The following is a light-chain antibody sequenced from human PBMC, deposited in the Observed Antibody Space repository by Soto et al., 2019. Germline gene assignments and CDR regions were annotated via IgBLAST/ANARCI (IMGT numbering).Light chain of an antibody. Sequence: EIVLTQSPDNLSLSPGERATLSCRASQSVRSNYLAWYQQKPGQAPSFLIYDASSRATGIPDRFSGSGSGTDFTLTISRLEPEDFAVYYCQQYGSSPLTFGGGTKVEIK. CDR1: QSVRSNY. CDR3: QQYGSSPLT. V-gene: IGKV3-20*01. J-gene: IGKJ4*01. CDR2: DAS.